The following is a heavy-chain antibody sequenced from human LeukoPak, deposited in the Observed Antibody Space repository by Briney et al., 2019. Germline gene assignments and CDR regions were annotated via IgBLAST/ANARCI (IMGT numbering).Heavy chain of an antibody. CDR2: MNPNSGNT. V-gene: IGHV1-8*01. CDR1: GYTFTSYD. J-gene: IGHJ4*02. CDR3: ARGRSGSSWLDY. Sequence: ASVKVSCKASGYTFTSYDINWVRQATGQGLEWMGWMNPNSGNTGYAQKFRGRVTMTRNTSISTAYMELSSLRSEDTAVYYCARGRSGSSWLDYWGQGTLVTVSS. D-gene: IGHD6-13*01.